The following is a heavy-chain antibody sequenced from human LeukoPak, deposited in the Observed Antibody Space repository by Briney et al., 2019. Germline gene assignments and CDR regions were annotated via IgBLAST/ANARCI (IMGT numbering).Heavy chain of an antibody. V-gene: IGHV4-31*03. J-gene: IGHJ4*02. CDR3: ARESDCSGGSCYSSFDY. Sequence: PSETLSLTYTVSGGSISSGGYYWSWIRQHPGKGLEWIGYIYYSGSTYYNPSLKSRVTISVDTSKNQFSLKLSSVTAADTAVYYCARESDCSGGSCYSSFDYWGQGTLVTVSS. CDR2: IYYSGST. CDR1: GGSISSGGYY. D-gene: IGHD2-15*01.